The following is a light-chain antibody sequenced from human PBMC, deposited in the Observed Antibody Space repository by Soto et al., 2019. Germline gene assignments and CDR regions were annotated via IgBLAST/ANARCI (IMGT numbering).Light chain of an antibody. CDR1: NSDIGAYNS. Sequence: QSVLTQPASVSGSPGQSITLSCTGTNSDIGAYNSVSWYQHLPGKAPKLLIYGVTNRPSGVSNRFSGSKSGNTASLTISGLQAEDEADYYCTSYTRITILVFGGGTKLTVL. J-gene: IGLJ2*01. CDR3: TSYTRITILV. V-gene: IGLV2-14*01. CDR2: GVT.